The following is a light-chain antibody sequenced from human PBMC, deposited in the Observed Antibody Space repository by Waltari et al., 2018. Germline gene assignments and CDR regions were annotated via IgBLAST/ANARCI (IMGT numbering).Light chain of an antibody. CDR1: PSVNRA. CDR2: GAS. Sequence: EIVLTQSQGTLSLSPGERATLTCRASPSVNRALAWYQQKPGQAPRLLIYGASTRATGVPDRFSCSGSGTDFSLTISSLDPEDFAVYYCQHYVKLPVTYGQGTKVEI. V-gene: IGKV3-20*01. J-gene: IGKJ1*01. CDR3: QHYVKLPVT.